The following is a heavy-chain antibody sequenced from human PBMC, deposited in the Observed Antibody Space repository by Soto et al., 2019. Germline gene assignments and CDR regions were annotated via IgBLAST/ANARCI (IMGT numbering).Heavy chain of an antibody. Sequence: SETLSLTCAVYGGSFSDFYWNWIRQSPGKGLEWIGEINHSGDTNYNPSLKSRVTISVDTSKNQFSLQLNSVTATDTAVYYCAHRTLTNWFDPWGQGTPVTVSS. V-gene: IGHV4-34*01. J-gene: IGHJ5*02. CDR1: GGSFSDFY. CDR2: INHSGDT. CDR3: AHRTLTNWFDP. D-gene: IGHD4-4*01.